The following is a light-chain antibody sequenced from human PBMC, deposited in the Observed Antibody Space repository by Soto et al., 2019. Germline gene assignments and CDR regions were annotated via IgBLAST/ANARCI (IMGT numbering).Light chain of an antibody. J-gene: IGKJ1*01. CDR3: QQSFNLPRT. CDR2: ASS. CDR1: QTIGTY. Sequence: IQMTQSPYSLSASVGDRITITCRASQTIGTYLNWYQQVPGKAPNLLIYASSSLQTGVPSRFSGSGSGTHFTLIINSLQPEDFGTYYCQQSFNLPRTFGPGTRVETK. V-gene: IGKV1-39*01.